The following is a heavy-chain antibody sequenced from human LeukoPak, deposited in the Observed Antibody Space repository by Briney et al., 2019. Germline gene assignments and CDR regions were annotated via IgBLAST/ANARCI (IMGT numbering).Heavy chain of an antibody. CDR2: INSDGSST. Sequence: GGSLRLSCAASGFTFSSYAMHWVRQAPGKGLEWVSRINSDGSSTSYADSVKGRFTISRDNAKNTLYLQMNSLRAEDTAVYYCARETHSSGWSGATWFDYWGQGTLVTVSS. CDR1: GFTFSSYA. V-gene: IGHV3-74*01. CDR3: ARETHSSGWSGATWFDY. J-gene: IGHJ4*02. D-gene: IGHD6-19*01.